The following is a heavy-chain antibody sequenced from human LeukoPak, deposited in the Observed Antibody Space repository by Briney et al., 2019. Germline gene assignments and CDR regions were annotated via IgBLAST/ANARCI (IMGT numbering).Heavy chain of an antibody. V-gene: IGHV3-23*01. CDR2: ISSSGGST. Sequence: QPGGSLRLSCAASGFTFSTYAMTWVRQAPGKGLEWVSAISSSGGSTYYAGSVKGRFTISRDNSKNTLYLQMNSLRAEDTAIYYWAKDQWSSERSSYSDYWGQGTRVTVSS. J-gene: IGHJ4*02. D-gene: IGHD1-26*01. CDR1: GFTFSTYA. CDR3: AKDQWSSERSSYSDY.